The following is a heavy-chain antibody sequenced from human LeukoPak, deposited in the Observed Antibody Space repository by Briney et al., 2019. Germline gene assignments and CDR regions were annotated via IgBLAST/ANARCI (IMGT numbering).Heavy chain of an antibody. J-gene: IGHJ4*02. V-gene: IGHV4-59*01. CDR1: GGSISGXX. D-gene: IGHD3-22*01. Sequence: PSETLSLTCIVSGGSISGXXXXXXXXXXXXXLXXIGYMYNGGSTNXXPXLXXRVTISVDTSXNQFSLKLSAVTAADTAVYYCARDRWGSSGHFDYWGQGTLVTVSS. CDR3: ARDRWGSSGHFDY. CDR2: MYNGGST.